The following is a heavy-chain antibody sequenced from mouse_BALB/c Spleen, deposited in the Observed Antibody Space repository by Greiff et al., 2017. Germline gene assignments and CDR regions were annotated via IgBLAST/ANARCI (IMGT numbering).Heavy chain of an antibody. CDR3: ARDYGSSYVDWYFDV. V-gene: IGHV1-87*01. CDR2: IYPGDGDT. J-gene: IGHJ1*01. D-gene: IGHD1-1*01. Sequence: QVHVKQSGAELARPGASVKLSCKASGYTFTSYWMQWVKQRPGQGLEWIGAIYPGDGDTRYTQKFKGKATLTADKSSSTAYMQLSSLASEDSAVYYCARDYGSSYVDWYFDVWGAGTTVTVSS. CDR1: GYTFTSYW.